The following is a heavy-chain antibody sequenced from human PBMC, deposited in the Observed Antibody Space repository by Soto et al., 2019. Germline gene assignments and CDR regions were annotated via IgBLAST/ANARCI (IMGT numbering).Heavy chain of an antibody. CDR2: ISYDGSNK. Sequence: GGSLRLSCAASGFTFSSYGMHWVRQAPGKGLEWVAVISYDGSNKYYADSVKGRFTISRDNSKNTLYLQMNSLRAEDTAVYYCANTGCNWDRYYYGMDVWGQGTTVTVSS. V-gene: IGHV3-30*18. CDR1: GFTFSSYG. J-gene: IGHJ6*02. CDR3: ANTGCNWDRYYYGMDV. D-gene: IGHD1-20*01.